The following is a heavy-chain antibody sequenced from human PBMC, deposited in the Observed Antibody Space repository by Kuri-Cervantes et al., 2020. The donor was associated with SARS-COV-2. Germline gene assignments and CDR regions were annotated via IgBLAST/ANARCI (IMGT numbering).Heavy chain of an antibody. D-gene: IGHD4-17*01. V-gene: IGHV3-30*02. CDR3: ARLLKSRTTVTTSVYWYYYYMDV. J-gene: IGHJ6*03. CDR1: GFTFSSYG. Sequence: GESLKISCAASGFTFSSYGMHWVRQAPGKGLEWVAFIRYDGSNKYYADSVKGRFTISRDNSKNTLYLQMNSLRAEDTAVYYCARLLKSRTTVTTSVYWYYYYMDVWGKGTTVTVSS. CDR2: IRYDGSNK.